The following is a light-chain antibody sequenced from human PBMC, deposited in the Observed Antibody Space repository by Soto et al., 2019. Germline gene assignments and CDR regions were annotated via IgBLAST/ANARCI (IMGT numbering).Light chain of an antibody. J-gene: IGKJ4*01. CDR1: QSISTW. CDR3: QQYNTYPLT. V-gene: IGKV1-5*03. CDR2: KAS. Sequence: DIQLTQSPSTLSASVGDRVTITCRASQSISTWLAWYQQKPGKAPKLLIYKASSLEGGVPSRFSGSGSGTEFNITVSSLQPDDFATYYCQQYNTYPLTFGGWTTVEIK.